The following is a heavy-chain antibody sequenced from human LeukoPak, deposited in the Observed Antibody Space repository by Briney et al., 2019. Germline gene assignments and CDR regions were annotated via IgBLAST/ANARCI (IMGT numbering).Heavy chain of an antibody. CDR3: TTLYYYDTTGYYWRGFDY. J-gene: IGHJ4*02. Sequence: SQTLSLTCAISGDSVSSNSAAWNWIRQSPSRGLEWLGRTYYRSKWYNDYAVSVKSRITINPDASKNQFSLELNSVTAADTALYFCTTLYYYDTTGYYWRGFDYWGQGALVTVSS. D-gene: IGHD3-22*01. V-gene: IGHV6-1*01. CDR2: TYYRSKWYN. CDR1: GDSVSSNSAA.